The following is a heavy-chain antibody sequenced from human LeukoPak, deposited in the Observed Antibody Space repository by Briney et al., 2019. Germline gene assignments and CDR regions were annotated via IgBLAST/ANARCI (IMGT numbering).Heavy chain of an antibody. D-gene: IGHD4-23*01. Sequence: SETLSLTCTVSGYSISSGYYWGWIRQPPGKGLEWIGSISHSGSTYYNPSLKSRVTISVDTSKDQFSLKLSSVTAADTAVCYCARGGDYGGKVYYYYGMDVWGQGTTVTVSS. V-gene: IGHV4-38-2*02. CDR1: GYSISSGYY. J-gene: IGHJ6*02. CDR2: ISHSGST. CDR3: ARGGDYGGKVYYYYGMDV.